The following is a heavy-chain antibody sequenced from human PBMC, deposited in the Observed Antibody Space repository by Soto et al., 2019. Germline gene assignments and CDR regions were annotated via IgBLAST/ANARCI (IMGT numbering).Heavy chain of an antibody. Sequence: QMQLVESGGGVVQPGTSLRLSCAASGFLFRNYAMHWVRQSPAKGLEWLAVISFDGANIFYAGAAKGRFTISRDNSKQTLYLQLDSLRPEDTGVYFCARDPYGGYIFDSWGQGTQVTLSS. J-gene: IGHJ4*02. D-gene: IGHD5-12*01. CDR3: ARDPYGGYIFDS. V-gene: IGHV3-30-3*01. CDR2: ISFDGANI. CDR1: GFLFRNYA.